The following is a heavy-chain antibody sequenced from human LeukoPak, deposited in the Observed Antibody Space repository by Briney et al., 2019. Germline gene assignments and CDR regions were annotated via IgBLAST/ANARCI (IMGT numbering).Heavy chain of an antibody. CDR1: GYTFTSYY. CDR2: INPSGGST. V-gene: IGHV1-46*01. CDR3: AREYSGYYFDY. J-gene: IGHJ4*02. D-gene: IGHD5-12*01. Sequence: ASVKVSCKASGYTFTSYYMHWVRQAPGQGLEWMGIINPSGGSTSCAQKFQGRVTMTRDTSTSTVYMELSSLRSEDTAVYYCAREYSGYYFDYWGQGTLVTVSS.